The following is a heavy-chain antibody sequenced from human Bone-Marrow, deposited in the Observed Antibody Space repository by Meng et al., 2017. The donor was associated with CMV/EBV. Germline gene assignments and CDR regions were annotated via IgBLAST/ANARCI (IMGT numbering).Heavy chain of an antibody. J-gene: IGHJ5*02. CDR1: GYTFTSYG. V-gene: IGHV1-69*10. CDR3: ARRVASSGWRNWFDP. CDR2: IIPILGIA. Sequence: SVKVSCKASGYTFTSYGISWVRQAPGQGLEWMGGIIPILGIANYAQKFQGRVTITADKSTSTAYMELSSLRSEDTAVYYCARRVASSGWRNWFDPWGQGTLVTVSS. D-gene: IGHD6-19*01.